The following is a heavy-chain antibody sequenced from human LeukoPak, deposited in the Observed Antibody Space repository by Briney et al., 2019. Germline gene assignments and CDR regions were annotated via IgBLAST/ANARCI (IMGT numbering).Heavy chain of an antibody. CDR3: ARGDSHGKYYYDSSGYRLLGYDY. CDR1: GGTFSSYA. CDR2: IIPIFGTA. J-gene: IGHJ4*02. D-gene: IGHD3-22*01. V-gene: IGHV1-69*13. Sequence: EASVKVSCKASGGTFSSYAISWVRQAPGQGLEWMGGIIPIFGTANYAQKFQGRVTITADESTSTAYMELSSLRSEDTAVYYCARGDSHGKYYYDSSGYRLLGYDYWGQGTLVTVSS.